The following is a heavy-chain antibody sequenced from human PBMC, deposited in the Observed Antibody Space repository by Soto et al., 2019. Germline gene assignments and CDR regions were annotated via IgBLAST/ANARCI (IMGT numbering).Heavy chain of an antibody. J-gene: IGHJ4*02. D-gene: IGHD1-26*01. CDR2: IYYSGST. CDR3: ARRYGGNLDY. Sequence: SETLSLTCTVSGGSISSYYWSWIRQPPGKGLEWIGYIYYSGSTNHNPSLKSRVTISVDTSKNQFSLKLSSVTAADTAVYYCARRYGGNLDYWGQGTLVTVSS. V-gene: IGHV4-59*08. CDR1: GGSISSYY.